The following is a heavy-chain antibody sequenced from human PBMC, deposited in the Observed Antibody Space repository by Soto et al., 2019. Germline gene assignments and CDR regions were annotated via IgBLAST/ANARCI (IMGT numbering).Heavy chain of an antibody. V-gene: IGHV3-21*01. CDR1: GFTFNSYS. CDR2: ISSSSHT. CDR3: AREGRQLVLDYFDY. Sequence: EVQLVESGGGLVKPGGSLRLYCEASGFTFNSYSMNWVRQAPGKGLEWVASISSSSHTYYVDSVKGRFTISRDNAKNSLYLQMNSLRVEDTAVYFCAREGRQLVLDYFDYWGQGALVTVSS. D-gene: IGHD6-6*01. J-gene: IGHJ4*02.